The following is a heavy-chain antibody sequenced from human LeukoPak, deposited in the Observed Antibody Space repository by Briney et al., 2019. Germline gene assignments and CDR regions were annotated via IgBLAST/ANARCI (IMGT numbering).Heavy chain of an antibody. Sequence: PSETLSLTCAVYGGSFSGYYWSWIRQPPGKGLEWIGEINHSGSTNYNPSLKSRVTISVDTSKNQFSLKLSSVTAADTAVYYCARGWDSSSWYYYYYMDVWGKGTTVTVSS. J-gene: IGHJ6*03. CDR1: GGSFSGYY. CDR2: INHSGST. CDR3: ARGWDSSSWYYYYYMDV. V-gene: IGHV4-34*01. D-gene: IGHD6-13*01.